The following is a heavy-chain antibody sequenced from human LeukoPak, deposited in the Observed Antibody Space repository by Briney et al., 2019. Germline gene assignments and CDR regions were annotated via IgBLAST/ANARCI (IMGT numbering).Heavy chain of an antibody. V-gene: IGHV3-7*01. J-gene: IGHJ5*02. Sequence: SGGSLRLSCAASGFTFSNYWMSWVRQAPGKGLEWVANIKPDGSEKFYVDSVKGRFTVSRDDAKNSLYLQMNSLRAEDTAVYYCARDQYPWGQGTLVTVSS. D-gene: IGHD4-11*01. CDR2: IKPDGSEK. CDR1: GFTFSNYW. CDR3: ARDQYP.